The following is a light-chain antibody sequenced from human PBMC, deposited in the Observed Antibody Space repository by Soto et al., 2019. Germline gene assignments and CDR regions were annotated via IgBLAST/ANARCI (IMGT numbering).Light chain of an antibody. CDR3: FSFTTDWTHV. CDR2: EVS. V-gene: IGLV2-14*01. CDR1: SSDIGAYNY. Sequence: QSVLTQPASVSGSPGQSITISCTGSSSDIGAYNYVSWFQQYPGKAPKLIISEVSNRPSGVSNRFSGSESSTAASLTISGLQTEDEADYFCFSFTTDWTHVFGTGTKVTVL. J-gene: IGLJ1*01.